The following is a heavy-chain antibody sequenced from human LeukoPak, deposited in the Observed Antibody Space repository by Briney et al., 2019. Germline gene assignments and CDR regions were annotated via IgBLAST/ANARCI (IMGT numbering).Heavy chain of an antibody. Sequence: SETLSLTCAVYGGSLSAYYWTWIRQPPGKGLEWIGEINHGGSTNYNPSLKSRVTISIDTSKNQLSLRLSSVTAADTAVYYCARYLDYGGNSRVFQHWGQGTLVTVSS. CDR2: INHGGST. CDR1: GGSLSAYY. D-gene: IGHD4-23*01. CDR3: ARYLDYGGNSRVFQH. J-gene: IGHJ1*01. V-gene: IGHV4-34*01.